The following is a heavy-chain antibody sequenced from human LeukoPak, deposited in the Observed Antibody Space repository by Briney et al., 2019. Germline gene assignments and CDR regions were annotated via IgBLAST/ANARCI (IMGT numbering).Heavy chain of an antibody. CDR2: ISDDGSNK. CDR3: ARDFGVVVAATYFDY. V-gene: IGHV3-30*04. J-gene: IGHJ4*02. Sequence: GGSLRLSCAASGFIFSSYAMHWVRQAPGKGLEWVAVISDDGSNKYYADSVKGRFTISRDNSKNTLYLQMNSLRAEDTAVYYCARDFGVVVAATYFDYRGQGTLVTVSS. D-gene: IGHD2-15*01. CDR1: GFIFSSYA.